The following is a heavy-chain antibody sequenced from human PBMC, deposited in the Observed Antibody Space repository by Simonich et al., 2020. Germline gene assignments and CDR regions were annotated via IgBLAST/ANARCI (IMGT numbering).Heavy chain of an antibody. D-gene: IGHD6-6*01. CDR1: GGSIRSSSYY. CDR3: ARWAYSSSYFDY. J-gene: IGHJ4*02. V-gene: IGHV4-39*01. CDR2: IYYSGST. Sequence: QLQLQESGPGLVKPSETLSLTCTVSGGSIRSSSYYWGWIPQPPGKGLEWFGSIYYSGSTYYNPHSKSRVTISGDTSKNQFSLKLSSVTAADTAVYYCARWAYSSSYFDYWGQGTLVTVSS.